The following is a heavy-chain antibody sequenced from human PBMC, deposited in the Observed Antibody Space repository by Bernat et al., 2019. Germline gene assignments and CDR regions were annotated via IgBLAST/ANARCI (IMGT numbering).Heavy chain of an antibody. Sequence: EVQLVESAGGLVQPGRSLRLSCPASGFSSVDYAMHWVRHAPGKGLVWVSGISWNSGSIGYADSVKGRFTISRDNPKNSLYLQMNSLSAEDTALYCCAKGLSSSPLIYFDYWGQGTLVTVSS. D-gene: IGHD3-16*02. V-gene: IGHV3-9*02. CDR3: AKGLSSSPLIYFDY. J-gene: IGHJ4*02. CDR1: GFSSVDYA. CDR2: ISWNSGSI.